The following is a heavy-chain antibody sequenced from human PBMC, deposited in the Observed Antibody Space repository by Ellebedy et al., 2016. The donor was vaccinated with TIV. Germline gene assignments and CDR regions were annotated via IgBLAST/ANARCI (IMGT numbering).Heavy chain of an antibody. D-gene: IGHD1-14*01. CDR1: GFNFNSYW. Sequence: PGGSLRLSCAASGFNFNSYWMTWIRQAPGKELEWVANIKPDGTEKYYVDSVKCRFTISRDNAENSLYLHMNSLRTEDTAVYYCARTGAGTRSTPDYWGQGTLVTVSS. J-gene: IGHJ4*02. V-gene: IGHV3-7*03. CDR2: IKPDGTEK. CDR3: ARTGAGTRSTPDY.